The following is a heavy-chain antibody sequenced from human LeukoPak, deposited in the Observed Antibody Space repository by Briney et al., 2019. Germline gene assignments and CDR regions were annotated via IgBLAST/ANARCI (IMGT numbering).Heavy chain of an antibody. CDR3: ARGWYDYVWGSYPWPFDY. V-gene: IGHV3-48*03. CDR2: ISSSGSTI. J-gene: IGHJ4*02. D-gene: IGHD3-16*02. Sequence: PGGSLRLSCAASGFTFSSYAMSWVRQAPGKGLEWVSYISSSGSTIYYADSVKGRFTISRDNAKNSLYLQMNSLRAEDTAVYYCARGWYDYVWGSYPWPFDYWGQGTLVTVSS. CDR1: GFTFSSYA.